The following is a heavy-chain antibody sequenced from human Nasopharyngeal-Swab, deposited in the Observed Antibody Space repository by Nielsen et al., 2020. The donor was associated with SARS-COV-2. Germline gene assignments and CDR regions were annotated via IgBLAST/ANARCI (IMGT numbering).Heavy chain of an antibody. Sequence: ASVKVSCKASGYTFTGYYMHWVRQAPGQGLEWMGRINPNSGGTNYAQKFQGRVTMTRDTSISTAYMELSRLRSDDTAVYYCARWYFEGTLPPPRRWLDYWGQGTLVTVSS. CDR2: INPNSGGT. V-gene: IGHV1-2*06. CDR3: ARWYFEGTLPPPRRWLDY. J-gene: IGHJ4*02. CDR1: GYTFTGYY. D-gene: IGHD3-9*01.